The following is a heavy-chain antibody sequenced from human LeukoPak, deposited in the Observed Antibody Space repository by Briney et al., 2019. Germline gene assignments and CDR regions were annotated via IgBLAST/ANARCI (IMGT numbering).Heavy chain of an antibody. Sequence: GGSLRLSCAASGFTFSSYWMSWVRQAPGKGLEWVANIKQDGSEKYYVDSVKGRFTISRDNAKNSLYLQMNSLRAEDTAVYYCAKDLYGGLFYYYYGMDVWGQGTTVTVSS. V-gene: IGHV3-7*01. CDR3: AKDLYGGLFYYYYGMDV. CDR2: IKQDGSEK. J-gene: IGHJ6*02. D-gene: IGHD4-23*01. CDR1: GFTFSSYW.